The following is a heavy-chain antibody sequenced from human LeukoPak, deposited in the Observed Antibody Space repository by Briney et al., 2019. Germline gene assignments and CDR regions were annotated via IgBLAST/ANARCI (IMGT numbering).Heavy chain of an antibody. V-gene: IGHV4-34*01. J-gene: IGHJ4*02. CDR1: GGSFSGYY. D-gene: IGHD2-2*01. CDR2: INHSGST. CDR3: ARRRRGVVPAAGTFDY. Sequence: SETLSLTCAVYGGSFSGYYWSWIRQPPGKGLEWIGEINHSGSTNYNPSLKSRVTISVDTSKNQFSLKLSSVTAADTAGYYCARRRRGVVPAAGTFDYWGQGTLVTVSS.